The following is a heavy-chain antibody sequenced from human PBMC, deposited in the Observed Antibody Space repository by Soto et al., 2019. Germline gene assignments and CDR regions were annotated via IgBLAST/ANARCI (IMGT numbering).Heavy chain of an antibody. Sequence: KAGGSLRLSCAASGFTFSSYSMNWVRQAPGKGLEWVSSISSSSSYIYYADSVKGRFTISRDNAKNSLYLQMNSLRAEDTAVYYCARPHLGGYCSSTSCPHYYYYYYMDVWGKGTTVTVSS. J-gene: IGHJ6*03. CDR3: ARPHLGGYCSSTSCPHYYYYYYMDV. CDR2: ISSSSSYI. V-gene: IGHV3-21*01. D-gene: IGHD2-2*01. CDR1: GFTFSSYS.